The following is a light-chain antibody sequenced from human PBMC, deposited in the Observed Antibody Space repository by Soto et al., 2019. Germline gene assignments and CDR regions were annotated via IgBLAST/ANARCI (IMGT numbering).Light chain of an antibody. Sequence: DIVMTQSPDSLAVSLGERATINCKSSQSVLYSSRDKNYLAWYQQKPGQPPKLLIYWASTRESGVPDRFSGSGSGIDFTLTISSLQAEDVAVYYCHQYYSTPWTFGQGTKVEIK. V-gene: IGKV4-1*01. CDR2: WAS. CDR3: HQYYSTPWT. CDR1: QSVLYSSRDKNY. J-gene: IGKJ1*01.